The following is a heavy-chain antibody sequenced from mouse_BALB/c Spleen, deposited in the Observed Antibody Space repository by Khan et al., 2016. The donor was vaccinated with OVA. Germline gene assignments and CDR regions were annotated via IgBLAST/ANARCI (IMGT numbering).Heavy chain of an antibody. CDR2: INPRSGYT. Sequence: QVQLKESGAELARPGASVKMSCKASGYTFTSNTMHWVKQRPGQGLEWIGYINPRSGYTIYNQKFKDKATLTADISSSTAYMQLSSLTSDDSAVYYCARRTTGYAMDYWGQGTSATVSS. CDR3: ARRTTGYAMDY. CDR1: GYTFTSNT. V-gene: IGHV1-4*01. D-gene: IGHD2-14*01. J-gene: IGHJ4*01.